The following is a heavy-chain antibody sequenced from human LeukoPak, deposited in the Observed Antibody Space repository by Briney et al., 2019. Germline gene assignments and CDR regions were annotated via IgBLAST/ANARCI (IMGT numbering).Heavy chain of an antibody. CDR1: GFIFSSYG. Sequence: GGSLRLSCAASGFIFSSYGMHWVRQAPGKGLKWVSYISSSSSNIYYADSVKGRFTISRDNAKNSLYLQMNSLRAEDTAVYYCARAEMAAADAAFDYWGQGTLVTVSS. J-gene: IGHJ4*02. CDR2: ISSSSSNI. D-gene: IGHD6-13*01. CDR3: ARAEMAAADAAFDY. V-gene: IGHV3-48*04.